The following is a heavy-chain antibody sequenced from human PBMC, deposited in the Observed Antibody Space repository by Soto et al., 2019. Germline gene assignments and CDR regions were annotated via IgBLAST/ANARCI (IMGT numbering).Heavy chain of an antibody. V-gene: IGHV4-39*01. CDR2: IYCSGRT. CDR3: ARQRTTVVTQAYFDH. Sequence: SETLSLTCIVSGESISSSSYYWGWIRQPPGKGLEWIGSIYCSGRTYYNPSFKSRVTISIDTSKNQFSLKLSSVTATDTAVYYCARQRTTVVTQAYFDHWGQGALVTVSS. D-gene: IGHD2-21*02. CDR1: GESISSSSYY. J-gene: IGHJ4*02.